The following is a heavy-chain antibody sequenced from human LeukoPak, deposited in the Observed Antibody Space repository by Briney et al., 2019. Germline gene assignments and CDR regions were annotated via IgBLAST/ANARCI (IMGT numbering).Heavy chain of an antibody. CDR1: GGSISSYY. CDR2: IYYSGST. J-gene: IGHJ4*02. D-gene: IGHD6-13*01. CDR3: ARVGATYSSSWMIDGQYYFDY. Sequence: PSETLSLTCTVSGGSISSYYWSWIRQPPGKGLEWIGYIYYSGSTNYNPSLKSRVTISVDTSKNQFSLKLSSVTAADTAVYYCARVGATYSSSWMIDGQYYFDYWGQGTLVTVSS. V-gene: IGHV4-59*01.